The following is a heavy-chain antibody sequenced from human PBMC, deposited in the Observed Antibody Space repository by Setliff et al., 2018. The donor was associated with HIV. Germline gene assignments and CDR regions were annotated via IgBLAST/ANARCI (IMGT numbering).Heavy chain of an antibody. CDR2: IYHSGST. V-gene: IGHV4-4*02. CDR1: GGPISSSNW. D-gene: IGHD5-18*01. Sequence: SETLSLTCAVSGGPISSSNWWSWVRQPPGKGLEWIGEIYHSGSTNYNPSLKSRVTISIDKSKKQFSLKLSSVTAADTAVYYCARRPYTALVPFDYWGQGTLVTVSS. CDR3: ARRPYTALVPFDY. J-gene: IGHJ4*02.